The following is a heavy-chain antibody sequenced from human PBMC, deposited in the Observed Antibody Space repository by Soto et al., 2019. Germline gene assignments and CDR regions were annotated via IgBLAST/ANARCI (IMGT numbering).Heavy chain of an antibody. CDR2: IYFSGST. CDR3: ARENTTAPFSPAAFDF. CDR1: GGSINNYY. V-gene: IGHV4-59*01. D-gene: IGHD4-17*01. J-gene: IGHJ3*01. Sequence: PSETLSLTCTVSGGSINNYYWNWIRQPPGRGLEWIGYIYFSGSTSYNPSLKSRVTMSVDTAKNQFSLKLNSVTAADTALYYCARENTTAPFSPAAFDFWGQGTMVTVSS.